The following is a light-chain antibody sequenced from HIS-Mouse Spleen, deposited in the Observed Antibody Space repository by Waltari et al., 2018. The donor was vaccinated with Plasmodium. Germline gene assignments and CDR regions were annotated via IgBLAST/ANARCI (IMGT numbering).Light chain of an antibody. J-gene: IGLJ3*02. CDR1: VLAKKKY. CDR3: YSAADNNLV. Sequence: SYELTQPSSVSVSPGQTARITCSGDVLAKKKYARWFQQKPGQAPVLGIYKDSERFSGSSSGTTVTLTISGAQVEDEADYYCYSAADNNLVFGGGTKLTVL. V-gene: IGLV3-27*01. CDR2: KD.